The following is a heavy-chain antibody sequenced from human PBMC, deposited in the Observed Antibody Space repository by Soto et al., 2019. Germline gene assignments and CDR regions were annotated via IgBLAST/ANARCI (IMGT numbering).Heavy chain of an antibody. CDR3: AREGGGYCSGGSCFYFYYYMDV. CDR2: INWNGGST. J-gene: IGHJ6*03. Sequence: GGSLRLSCAASGFTFDDYGMSWVRQAPGKGLEWVSGINWNGGSTGYADSVKGRFTISRDNAKNSLYLQMNSLRAEDTALYHCAREGGGYCSGGSCFYFYYYMDVWGKGTTVTVSS. D-gene: IGHD2-15*01. V-gene: IGHV3-20*01. CDR1: GFTFDDYG.